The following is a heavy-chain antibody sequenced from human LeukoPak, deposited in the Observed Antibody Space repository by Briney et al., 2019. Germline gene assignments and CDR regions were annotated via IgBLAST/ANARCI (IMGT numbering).Heavy chain of an antibody. CDR2: TYYRSKWFN. Sequence: SQTLSLTCAISGDSVSSYSAAWNWIRQSPSRGLEWLGSTYYRSKWFNDYAVSVKSRITVNPYTSKNQFSLQLNSVTPEDTAVYFCARDSGMGLDAFDIWGQGTMVTVSS. CDR1: GDSVSSYSAA. D-gene: IGHD3-10*01. CDR3: ARDSGMGLDAFDI. J-gene: IGHJ3*02. V-gene: IGHV6-1*01.